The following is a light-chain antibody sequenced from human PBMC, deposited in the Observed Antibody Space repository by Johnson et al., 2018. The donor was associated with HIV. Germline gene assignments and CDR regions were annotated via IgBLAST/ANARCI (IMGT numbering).Light chain of an antibody. CDR2: EKN. CDR3: GTWDTGLSAPYV. J-gene: IGLJ1*01. Sequence: QSVLTQPPSVSAAPGQKVTISCSGSSSNIGNNYVSWYQQFPGTAPKLLIYEKNKRPSGIPDRFSGSKSGTSATLGITGLQTGDEADYYCGTWDTGLSAPYVFGTGTKVTVL. CDR1: SSNIGNNY. V-gene: IGLV1-51*01.